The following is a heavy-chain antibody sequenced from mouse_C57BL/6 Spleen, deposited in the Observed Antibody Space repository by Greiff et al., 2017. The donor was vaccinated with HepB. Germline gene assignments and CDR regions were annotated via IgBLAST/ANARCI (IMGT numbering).Heavy chain of an antibody. Sequence: VQLQESGAELVRPGTSVKMSCKASGYTFTNYWIGWAKQRPGHGLEWIGDIYPGGGYTNYNEKFKGKATLTADKSSSTAYMQFSSLTSEDSAIYYCARGGYYCGSRLSYWYVDVWGTGTTVTVSS. CDR1: GYTFTNYW. V-gene: IGHV1-63*01. CDR2: IYPGGGYT. D-gene: IGHD1-1*01. CDR3: ARGGYYCGSRLSYWYVDV. J-gene: IGHJ1*03.